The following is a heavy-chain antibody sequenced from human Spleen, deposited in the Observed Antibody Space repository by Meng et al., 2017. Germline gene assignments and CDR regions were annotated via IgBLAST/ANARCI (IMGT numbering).Heavy chain of an antibody. CDR3: ARGPTTMAHDFDY. D-gene: IGHD4-11*01. V-gene: IGHV4-34*01. J-gene: IGHJ4*02. CDR2: INHSGST. CDR1: GGSFSGYY. Sequence: GQPRPGGAGLLKPSATLSPTFAVYGGSFSGYYCSWIRQPPGKGLEWIGEINHSGSTNYNPSLESRATISVATSQNNLSLKLSAVTAADSAVYYCARGPTTMAHDFDYWGQGTLVTVSS.